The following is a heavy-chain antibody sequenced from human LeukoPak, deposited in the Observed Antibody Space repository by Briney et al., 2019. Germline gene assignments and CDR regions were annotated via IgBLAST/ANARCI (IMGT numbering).Heavy chain of an antibody. CDR3: ARGLQETLAWLKALSAFDI. D-gene: IGHD5-24*01. CDR2: TSGYNTYT. CDR1: NNTLSNNG. J-gene: IGHJ3*02. V-gene: IGHV1-18*01. Sequence: ASVKVSCKASNNTLSNNGITWVRQAPGQGLEWMGWTSGYNTYTTYAQKFQDRVTMTKDTSTSTGYMELRSLRSDDTAVYYCARGLQETLAWLKALSAFDIWGQGTMVTVSS.